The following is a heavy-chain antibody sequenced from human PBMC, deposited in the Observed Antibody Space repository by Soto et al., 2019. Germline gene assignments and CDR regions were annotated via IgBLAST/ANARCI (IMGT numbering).Heavy chain of an antibody. CDR1: GFTFSSYG. CDR2: ISYDGSNK. D-gene: IGHD4-17*01. V-gene: IGHV3-30*18. CDR3: AKGVYYDDYVKGIVDY. J-gene: IGHJ4*02. Sequence: QVQLVESGGGVVQPGRSLRLSCAASGFTFSSYGMHWVRQAPGKGLEWEAVISYDGSNKYYADSVKGRFTISRDNSKNTRYLEMNSLRAENTGGYYCAKGVYYDDYVKGIVDYWGQGTLVTVSS.